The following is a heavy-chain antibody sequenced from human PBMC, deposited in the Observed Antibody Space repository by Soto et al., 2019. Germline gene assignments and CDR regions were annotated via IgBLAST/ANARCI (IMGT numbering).Heavy chain of an antibody. CDR2: ISSSSSSK. Sequence: EVQLVESGGGLVKPGGSLRLSCTASGFTFSSYSMNWVRQAPGKGLEWVSSISSSSSSKYYADSVKGRFTISRDNAKNSLYLQMNSLRAEDTAVFYCARDRGSSGWYAVGWFDPWGQGTLVTVSS. V-gene: IGHV3-21*01. D-gene: IGHD6-19*01. CDR1: GFTFSSYS. J-gene: IGHJ5*02. CDR3: ARDRGSSGWYAVGWFDP.